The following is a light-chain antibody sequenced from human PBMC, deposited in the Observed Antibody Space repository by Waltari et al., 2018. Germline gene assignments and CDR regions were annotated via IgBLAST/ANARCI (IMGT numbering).Light chain of an antibody. CDR2: GAS. Sequence: DIVLTQSPGTLSLSPGERGTLSCRASQSVGSNYVAWYQQKPGHAPRLLIYGASSRASGIPDRFSGDGSGTDFTLTISRLEPEDFAVYYCQHYGTSRTFGQGTKLEIK. J-gene: IGKJ2*01. V-gene: IGKV3-20*01. CDR1: QSVGSNY. CDR3: QHYGTSRT.